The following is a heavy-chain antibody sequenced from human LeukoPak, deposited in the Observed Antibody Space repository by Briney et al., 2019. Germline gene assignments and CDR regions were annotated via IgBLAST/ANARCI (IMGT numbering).Heavy chain of an antibody. CDR3: ARDAADCSSTSCYRGWFDP. CDR2: INWNGGST. J-gene: IGHJ5*02. CDR1: GFTFDDYG. Sequence: GGSLRLSCAASGFTFDDYGMSWVRQAPGKGLEWVSGINWNGGSTGYADSVKGRFTISRDNAKNSLYLQMNSLRAEDTALYYCARDAADCSSTSCYRGWFDPWGQGTLVTVSS. D-gene: IGHD2-2*02. V-gene: IGHV3-20*04.